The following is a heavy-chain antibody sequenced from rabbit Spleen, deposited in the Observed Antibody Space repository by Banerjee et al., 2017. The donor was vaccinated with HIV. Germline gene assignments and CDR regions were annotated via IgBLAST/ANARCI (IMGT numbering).Heavy chain of an antibody. D-gene: IGHD1-1*01. J-gene: IGHJ6*01. V-gene: IGHV1S45*01. CDR1: GVSFSANSY. CDR3: ARDSSSSFSSYGMDL. Sequence: QEQLVESGGGLVKPGASLTLTCIASGVSFSANSYICWVRQAPGKGLEWIVCIDAGSSGFTYFASWAKGRFTISKTSSTTVTLQMTSLTAADTATYFCARDSSSSFSSYGMDLWGPGTLSPS. CDR2: IDAGSSGFT.